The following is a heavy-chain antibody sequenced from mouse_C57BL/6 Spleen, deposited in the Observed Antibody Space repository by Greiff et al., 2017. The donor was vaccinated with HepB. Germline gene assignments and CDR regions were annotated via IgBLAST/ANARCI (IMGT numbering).Heavy chain of an antibody. J-gene: IGHJ2*01. CDR3: ASRKLFPYFDY. D-gene: IGHD6-1*01. Sequence: VQLQQSGAELMKPGASVKLSCKATGYTFTGYWIEWVKQPPGHGLEWIGEILPGSGSTNYNEKFKGKATFTEDTSSNTAYMQLSSLTTEDSAIYYCASRKLFPYFDYRGQGTTLTVSS. CDR2: ILPGSGST. V-gene: IGHV1-9*01. CDR1: GYTFTGYW.